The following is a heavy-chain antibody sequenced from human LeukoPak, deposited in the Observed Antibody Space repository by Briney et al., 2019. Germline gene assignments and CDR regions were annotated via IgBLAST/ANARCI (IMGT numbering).Heavy chain of an antibody. V-gene: IGHV3-48*03. CDR3: ARDSPQKSFDY. CDR1: GFTFSSYE. Sequence: GGSLRLSCAASGFTFSSYEMNWVRQAPGKGLEWVSYISSSGSTIYYADSVKGRFTISRDNAKNSLYLQMNSLRAEDTAVYYCARDSPQKSFDYWGQGTLVTVSS. CDR2: ISSSGSTI. J-gene: IGHJ4*02.